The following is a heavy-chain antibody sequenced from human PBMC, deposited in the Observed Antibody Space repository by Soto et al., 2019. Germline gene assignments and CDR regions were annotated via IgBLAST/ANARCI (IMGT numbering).Heavy chain of an antibody. D-gene: IGHD6-19*01. CDR3: ARGFGDGWYGGPDY. CDR2: ISRDGSEK. V-gene: IGHV3-7*01. CDR1: GFTFSNYW. J-gene: IGHJ4*02. Sequence: GGSLRLSCAASGFTFSNYWMNWVRQAPGKGLEWVAYISRDGSEKSYVDSVKGRFTISRDNAKKSLFLQMNSLRVEDTAVYYCARGFGDGWYGGPDYWGQGTLVTVS.